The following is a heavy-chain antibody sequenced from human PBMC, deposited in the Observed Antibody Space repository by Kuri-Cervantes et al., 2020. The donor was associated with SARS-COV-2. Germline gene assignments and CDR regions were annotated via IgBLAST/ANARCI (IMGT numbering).Heavy chain of an antibody. CDR2: IYYSGST. D-gene: IGHD3-3*01. CDR1: GGPISSSSYY. J-gene: IGHJ4*02. CDR3: ARSVNDFWSGYAVSLSTNYFDY. Sequence: GSLRLSCTVSGGPISSSSYYWGWIRQPPGKGLEWIGSIYYSGSTYYNPSLKSRVTISVDTSKNQFSLKLSSVTAADTAVYYCARSVNDFWSGYAVSLSTNYFDYWGQGTLVTVSS. V-gene: IGHV4-39*01.